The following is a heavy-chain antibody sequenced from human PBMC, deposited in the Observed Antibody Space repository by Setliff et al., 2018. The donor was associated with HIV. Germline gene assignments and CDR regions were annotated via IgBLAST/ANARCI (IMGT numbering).Heavy chain of an antibody. Sequence: GESLKISCKGSGYSFTTYWVGWVRQMPGKGLEWMGIIYPGDSDTRYSPSFQGQVTISADKSISTAYLQWSSLRASDTAMYYCARGRQWLVHDAFDIWGQGTMVTVSS. V-gene: IGHV5-51*01. D-gene: IGHD6-19*01. CDR3: ARGRQWLVHDAFDI. CDR1: GYSFTTYW. CDR2: IYPGDSDT. J-gene: IGHJ3*02.